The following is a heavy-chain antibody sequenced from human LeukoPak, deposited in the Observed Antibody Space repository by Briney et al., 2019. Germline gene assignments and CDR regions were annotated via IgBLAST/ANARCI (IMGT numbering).Heavy chain of an antibody. Sequence: SQTLFLTCTVSGGSVTSGNYYWNWIRQPAGKGLEWIGRIYTNGCASYHPSLKSRVTISIDASKNQFSLKLSSVTAADTAVYCCAREPPGYWGQGILVTVSS. CDR2: IYTNGCA. CDR3: AREPPGY. V-gene: IGHV4-61*02. CDR1: GGSVTSGNYY. J-gene: IGHJ4*02.